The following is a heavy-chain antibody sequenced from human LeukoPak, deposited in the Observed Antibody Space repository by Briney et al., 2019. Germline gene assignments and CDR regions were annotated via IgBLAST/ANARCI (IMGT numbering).Heavy chain of an antibody. D-gene: IGHD3-10*01. Sequence: GGSLRLSCAVSGFTLTSYGMHWVRQAPGKGLEWVAVISYDGSNKYYADSVKGRFTISRDNSKNTLYLQMNSLRAEDTAVYYCARDRSVITMVRGVILDYWGQGTLVTVSS. V-gene: IGHV3-30*19. CDR2: ISYDGSNK. CDR3: ARDRSVITMVRGVILDY. CDR1: GFTLTSYG. J-gene: IGHJ4*02.